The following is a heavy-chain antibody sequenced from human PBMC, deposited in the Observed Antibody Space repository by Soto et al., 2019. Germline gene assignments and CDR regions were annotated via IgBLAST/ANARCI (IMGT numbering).Heavy chain of an antibody. CDR1: GDTFSTYI. J-gene: IGHJ3*01. D-gene: IGHD3-3*01. Sequence: QDQLVQSGTEVKKPGSSVKVSCKASGDTFSTYIISWVRQAPGQGLEWMGRIIPIPDITNYAQKFQGRVTLTADKSTSTAYMELSSLRSEDTAVYYCARDRITTRGDAFDAWGQGTMVTVSS. CDR3: ARDRITTRGDAFDA. CDR2: IIPIPDIT. V-gene: IGHV1-69*08.